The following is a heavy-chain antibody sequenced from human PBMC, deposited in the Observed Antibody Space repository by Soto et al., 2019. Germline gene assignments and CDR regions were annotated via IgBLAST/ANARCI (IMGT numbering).Heavy chain of an antibody. CDR3: GFGRFPSPVFDI. D-gene: IGHD3-10*01. J-gene: IGHJ3*02. CDR2: IYYSGST. Sequence: SETLSLTCTVSGGSISSGGYYWSWIRQHPGKGLEWIGYIYYSGSTYYNPSLKSRVTISVDTSKNQFSLKLSSVTAADTAVYYCGFGRFPSPVFDIWGQGTMDTVSS. CDR1: GGSISSGGYY. V-gene: IGHV4-31*03.